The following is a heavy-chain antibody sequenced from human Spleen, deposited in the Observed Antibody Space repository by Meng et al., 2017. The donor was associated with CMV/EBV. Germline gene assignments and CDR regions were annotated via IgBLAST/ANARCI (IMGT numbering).Heavy chain of an antibody. CDR1: GFTFSSYW. D-gene: IGHD1-1*01. CDR2: VTNTDDT. V-gene: IGHV3-69-1*01. J-gene: IGHJ4*02. Sequence: GGSLRLSCAASGFTFSSYWMHWVRQAPGKGLEWISCVTNTDDTYYADSVKGRFTISRDNSKNSLYLQMNSLRAEDTAVYYCVRDGGWKFDYWGQGTLVTVSS. CDR3: VRDGGWKFDY.